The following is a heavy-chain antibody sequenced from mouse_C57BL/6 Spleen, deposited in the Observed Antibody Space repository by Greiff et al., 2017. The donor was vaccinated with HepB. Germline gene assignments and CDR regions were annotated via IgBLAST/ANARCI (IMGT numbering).Heavy chain of an antibody. Sequence: EVQLQQSGPELVKPGASVKISCKASGYTFTDYYMNWVKQSHGKSLEWIGDINPNNGGTSYNQKFKGKATLTVDKSSSTAYMELRSLTSEDSAVYYCARRGGIFFDYWGQGTTLTVSS. J-gene: IGHJ2*01. V-gene: IGHV1-26*01. CDR2: INPNNGGT. CDR1: GYTFTDYY. CDR3: ARRGGIFFDY.